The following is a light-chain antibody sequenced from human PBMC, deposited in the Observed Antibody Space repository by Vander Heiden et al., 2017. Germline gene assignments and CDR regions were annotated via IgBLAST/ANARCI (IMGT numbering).Light chain of an antibody. CDR2: KAS. Sequence: DIQMTQSPSTLSASVGDRVTITYRASQSISSWLAWYQQKPGKAPKLLIYKASSLESGVPSRFSGSGSGTEFTLTISSLQPDDFATYYCQQYNSYPMYTFGQGTKLEIK. V-gene: IGKV1-5*03. CDR1: QSISSW. J-gene: IGKJ2*01. CDR3: QQYNSYPMYT.